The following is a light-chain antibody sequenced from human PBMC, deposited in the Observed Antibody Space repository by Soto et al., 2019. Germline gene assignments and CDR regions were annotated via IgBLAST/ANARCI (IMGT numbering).Light chain of an antibody. J-gene: IGLJ1*01. CDR1: ISNIGNNY. Sequence: QSVLTQPSSVSGTPGQGVTISCSGSISNIGNNYVYWFQQLPGTAPKVLSNRNDQRPSGVPDRFSGSKSGTSASLAISGLRSEADADYYCAAWDDTVRSYVFGTGTKLTVL. CDR2: RND. V-gene: IGLV1-47*01. CDR3: AAWDDTVRSYV.